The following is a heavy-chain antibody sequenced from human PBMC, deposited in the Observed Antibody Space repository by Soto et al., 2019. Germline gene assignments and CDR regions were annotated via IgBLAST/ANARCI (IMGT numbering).Heavy chain of an antibody. CDR3: ARDRVTPVNTYYYYYMDV. CDR1: GFTFSDYY. D-gene: IGHD4-4*01. J-gene: IGHJ6*03. CDR2: ISSSGSTI. Sequence: PGGSLRLSCAASGFTFSDYYMSWIRQAPGKGLEWVSYISSSGSTIYYADSVKGRFTISRDNAKNSLYLQMNSLRAEDTAVYYCARDRVTPVNTYYYYYMDVWGKGTTVTVSS. V-gene: IGHV3-11*01.